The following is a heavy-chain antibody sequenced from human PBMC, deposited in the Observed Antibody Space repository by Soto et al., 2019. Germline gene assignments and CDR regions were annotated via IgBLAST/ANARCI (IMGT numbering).Heavy chain of an antibody. CDR2: ISAYNGNT. CDR3: ARGRLITGTHHYFDY. Sequence: ASVKVSCKASGYTFTSYGISWVRQAPGQGLEWMGWISAYNGNTNYAQKLQGRVTMTTDTSTSTAYMELRSLRSDDTAVYYCARGRLITGTHHYFDYWGQGTLVTVSS. J-gene: IGHJ4*02. V-gene: IGHV1-18*01. CDR1: GYTFTSYG. D-gene: IGHD1-20*01.